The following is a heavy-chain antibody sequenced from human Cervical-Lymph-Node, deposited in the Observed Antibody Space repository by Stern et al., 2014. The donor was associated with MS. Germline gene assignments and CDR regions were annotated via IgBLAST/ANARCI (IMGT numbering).Heavy chain of an antibody. J-gene: IGHJ6*02. Sequence: QVQLQESGPGLVKPSQTLSLTCTVSGGSISSDDYYWSWIRQPPGKALEWIGYIYYSGSTYYNPSLKSRVSISVDTSKNQFSLKLRSVTAADTAVYYCARVIRGTLGMDVWGQGTTVTVSS. D-gene: IGHD3-16*01. V-gene: IGHV4-30-4*01. CDR1: GGSISSDDYY. CDR2: IYYSGST. CDR3: ARVIRGTLGMDV.